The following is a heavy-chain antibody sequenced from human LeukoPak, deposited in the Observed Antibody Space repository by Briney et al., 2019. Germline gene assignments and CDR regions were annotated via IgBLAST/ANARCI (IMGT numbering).Heavy chain of an antibody. Sequence: GGSLRLSCAASGFTFSSYIITWVRQAPGKGLEWVSYISSSSSTIYYADSVKGRFTISRDNAKNSLYLQMNSLRDEDTAVYYCARVALDFWTPAFDYWGQGTLVTVSS. CDR1: GFTFSSYI. D-gene: IGHD3/OR15-3a*01. J-gene: IGHJ4*02. CDR2: ISSSSSTI. CDR3: ARVALDFWTPAFDY. V-gene: IGHV3-48*02.